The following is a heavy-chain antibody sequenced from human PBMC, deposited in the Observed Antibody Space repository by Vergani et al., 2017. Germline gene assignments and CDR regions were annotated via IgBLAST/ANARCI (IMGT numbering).Heavy chain of an antibody. D-gene: IGHD6-6*01. CDR2: IYTSEST. Sequence: QVQLQESGPGLVKPSETLSLTCIVSGGSISPYYWSWIRQPAGKGLEWIGRIYTSESTNYTPSLKSRFTMSVDTSKNLFSLKLSSVTAADTAVYYCAREYSSSVGFLAYLGQGTLVTVSS. V-gene: IGHV4-4*07. CDR1: GGSISPYY. CDR3: AREYSSSVGFLAY. J-gene: IGHJ4*02.